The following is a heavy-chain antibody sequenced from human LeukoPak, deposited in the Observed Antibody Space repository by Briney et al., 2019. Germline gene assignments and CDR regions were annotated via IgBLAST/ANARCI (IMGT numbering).Heavy chain of an antibody. CDR3: ARGRPVGDIDY. Sequence: GGSLRLSCAASGFTLTSYWMHWVRRAPGKGLVWVSRINSEGTITTYADSVEGRFTISRDNAKNTLYLQMNSLRADDTAVYYCARGRPVGDIDYWGQGTLVTVSS. J-gene: IGHJ4*02. D-gene: IGHD3-16*01. V-gene: IGHV3-74*01. CDR1: GFTLTSYW. CDR2: INSEGTIT.